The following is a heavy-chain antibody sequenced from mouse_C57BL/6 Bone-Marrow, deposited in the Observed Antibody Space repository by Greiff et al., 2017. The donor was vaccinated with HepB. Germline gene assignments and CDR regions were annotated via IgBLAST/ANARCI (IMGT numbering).Heavy chain of an antibody. CDR1: GFTFSDYG. J-gene: IGHJ1*03. CDR2: ISSGSSTI. V-gene: IGHV5-17*01. CDR3: ARKDTTVVDWYFDV. D-gene: IGHD1-1*01. Sequence: EVKLVESGGGLVKPGGSLKLSCAASGFTFSDYGMHWVRQAPEKGLEWVAYISSGSSTIYYADTVKGRFTISRDNAKKPLFLQMSSLRSEDTAMYYCARKDTTVVDWYFDVWGTGTTVTVSS.